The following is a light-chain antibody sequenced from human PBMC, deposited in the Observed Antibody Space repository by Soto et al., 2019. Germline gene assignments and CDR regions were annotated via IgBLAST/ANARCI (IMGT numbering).Light chain of an antibody. Sequence: SYELTQPPSVSVSPGQTASVSCSGDSLGEKYVCWYQQTPGQSPVLVLYQDAKRPSGIPERFSGSNSGNTATLTISGTQAMDEADYYCQAWDSSTSVVFGGGTKLTVL. CDR2: QDA. V-gene: IGLV3-1*01. CDR3: QAWDSSTSVV. J-gene: IGLJ2*01. CDR1: SLGEKY.